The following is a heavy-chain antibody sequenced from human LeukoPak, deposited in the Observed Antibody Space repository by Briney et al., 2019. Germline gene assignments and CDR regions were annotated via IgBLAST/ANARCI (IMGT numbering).Heavy chain of an antibody. CDR1: GFTVSSNY. Sequence: GGSLRLSCAASGFTVSSNYMNWVRQAPGKGLEWVSIIYSGGTTYYADSVKGRFTISRDDSKNTLYLQMNSLRAEDTAVYYCASSRGAFDIWGQGTMVTVSS. CDR2: IYSGGTT. CDR3: ASSRGAFDI. J-gene: IGHJ3*02. V-gene: IGHV3-53*01. D-gene: IGHD3-10*01.